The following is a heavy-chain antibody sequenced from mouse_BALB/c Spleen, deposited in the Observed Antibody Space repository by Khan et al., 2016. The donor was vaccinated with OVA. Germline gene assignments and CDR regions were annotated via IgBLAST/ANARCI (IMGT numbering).Heavy chain of an antibody. Sequence: VQLKESGPGLVKPSQSLSLTCTVTGYSITSGYAWNWIRQFPGNKLEWMGYISYSGGTSYNPSLKSRISITRDTSKNQFFLQLNSVTTEDTATYCCASGNYYGYYLDYWGQGTTLTVSS. J-gene: IGHJ2*01. CDR2: ISYSGGT. CDR1: GYSITSGYA. V-gene: IGHV3-2*02. D-gene: IGHD1-1*01. CDR3: ASGNYYGYYLDY.